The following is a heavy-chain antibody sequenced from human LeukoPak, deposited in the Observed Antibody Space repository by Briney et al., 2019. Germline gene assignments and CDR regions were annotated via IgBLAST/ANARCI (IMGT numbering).Heavy chain of an antibody. D-gene: IGHD2/OR15-2a*01. CDR2: IYTSGST. Sequence: SETLSLTCTVSGGSISSYYWSWIRQPAGKGLEWIGRIYTSGSTNYNPSLKSRVTMSVGTSKNQFSLKLSSVTAADTAVYYCASLETTSGMDVWGQGTTVTVSS. CDR3: ASLETTSGMDV. V-gene: IGHV4-4*07. CDR1: GGSISSYY. J-gene: IGHJ6*02.